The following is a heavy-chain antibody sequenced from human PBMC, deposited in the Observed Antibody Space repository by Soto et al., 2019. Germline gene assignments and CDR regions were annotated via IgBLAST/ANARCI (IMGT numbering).Heavy chain of an antibody. CDR2: ISYDGSNK. CDR3: ARGTVTTYFDY. J-gene: IGHJ4*02. D-gene: IGHD4-17*01. CDR1: GFTFSSYA. V-gene: IGHV3-30-3*01. Sequence: QVQLVEAGGGVVQPGRSLRLSCAASGFTFSSYAMHWVRQAPGKGLEWVAVISYDGSNKYYADSVKGRFTISRDNSKNTLYLQMNSLRAEDTAVYYCARGTVTTYFDYWGQGTLDPVSS.